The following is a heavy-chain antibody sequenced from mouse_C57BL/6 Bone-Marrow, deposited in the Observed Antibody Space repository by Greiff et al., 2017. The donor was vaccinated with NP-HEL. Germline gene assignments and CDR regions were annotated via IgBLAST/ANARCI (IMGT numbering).Heavy chain of an antibody. CDR2: INPSNGGT. V-gene: IGHV1-53*01. CDR3: ARSPRDYYAMDY. CDR1: GYTFTSYW. J-gene: IGHJ4*01. Sequence: QVHVKQSGTELVKPGASVKLSCKASGYTFTSYWMHWVKQRPGQGLEWIGNINPSNGGTNYNEKLKSKATLTVDKSSSTAYMQLSSLTSEDSAVYYCARSPRDYYAMDYWGQGTSVTVSS.